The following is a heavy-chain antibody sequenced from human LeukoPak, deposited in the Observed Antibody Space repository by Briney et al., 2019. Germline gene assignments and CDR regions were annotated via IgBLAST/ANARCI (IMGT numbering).Heavy chain of an antibody. CDR3: ASYGLDCDFALDY. V-gene: IGHV3-74*01. Sequence: GGSLRLSCAASGFTLSSFWMHWVRQAPGKGLVWVSRVKGDGSSTTYADSVKGRFTISRDNAKNTLYLQMNSLRAEDTAVYYCASYGLDCDFALDYWGQGALVTVSS. D-gene: IGHD2-21*01. CDR1: GFTLSSFW. J-gene: IGHJ4*02. CDR2: VKGDGSST.